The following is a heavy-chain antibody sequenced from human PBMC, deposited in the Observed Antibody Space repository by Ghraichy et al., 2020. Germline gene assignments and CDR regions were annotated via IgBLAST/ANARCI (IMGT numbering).Heavy chain of an antibody. CDR2: ISAYNGNT. D-gene: IGHD3-22*01. J-gene: IGHJ6*03. CDR3: ARGPGHYYDSSGYYYVSGSYYYMDV. V-gene: IGHV1-18*01. Sequence: ASVKVSCKASGYTFTSYGISWVRQAPGQGLEWMGWISAYNGNTNYAQKLQGRVTMTTDTSTSTAYMELRSLRYDDTAVYYCARGPGHYYDSSGYYYVSGSYYYMDVWGKGTTVTVSS. CDR1: GYTFTSYG.